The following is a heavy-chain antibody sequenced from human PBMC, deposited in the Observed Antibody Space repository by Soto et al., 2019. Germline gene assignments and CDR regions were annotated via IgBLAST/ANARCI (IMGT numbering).Heavy chain of an antibody. CDR1: GGTFSSYT. Sequence: QVQLVQSGAEVKKPGSSVKVSCKASGGTFSSYTISWVRQAPGQGLEWMGRIIPILGIANYAQKFQGRVTITGDKSTNHTYMELSSLRSEETAVYYRSGPEYGDYGYFDPRGRGPLGTFSS. CDR3: SGPEYGDYGYFDP. CDR2: IIPILGIA. V-gene: IGHV1-69*02. D-gene: IGHD3-10*01. J-gene: IGHJ2*01.